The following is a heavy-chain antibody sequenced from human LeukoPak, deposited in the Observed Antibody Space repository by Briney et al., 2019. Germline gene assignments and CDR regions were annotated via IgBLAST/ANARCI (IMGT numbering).Heavy chain of an antibody. V-gene: IGHV3-21*01. CDR2: ISSSSSYI. J-gene: IGHJ4*02. CDR1: GFTFSSYS. D-gene: IGHD3-3*01. Sequence: GGSLRLSCAASGFTFSSYSMNWVRQAPGKGLEWVSSISSSSSYIYYADSVKGRFTISRDNAKSSLYLQMNSLRAEDTAVYYCARDLSPTIFGVVILDYWGQGTLVTVSS. CDR3: ARDLSPTIFGVVILDY.